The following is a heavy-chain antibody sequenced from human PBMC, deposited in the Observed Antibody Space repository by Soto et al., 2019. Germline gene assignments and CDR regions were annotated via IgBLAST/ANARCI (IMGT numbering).Heavy chain of an antibody. CDR2: IYSGGYT. D-gene: IGHD3-16*01. Sequence: EVQLVESGGGLIQPGGSLRLSCAVSGFTVSNNYMSWVRQAPGKGLEGVSVIYSGGYTAYGDSVKGRFTISRDNSKNTIYLQIKSRGPAPAAVFYGGIKPGGGGYWGQGTLVTVSS. J-gene: IGHJ4*02. CDR1: GFTVSNNY. CDR3: GIKPGGGGY. V-gene: IGHV3-53*01.